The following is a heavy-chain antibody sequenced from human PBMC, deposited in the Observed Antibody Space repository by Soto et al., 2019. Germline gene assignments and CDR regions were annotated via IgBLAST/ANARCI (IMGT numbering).Heavy chain of an antibody. J-gene: IGHJ4*02. V-gene: IGHV3-23*01. CDR1: GFTFSSYA. CDR2: ISASGGDT. Sequence: EVQLLESGGGLVQPGGSLRLSCTASGFTFSSYAMNWVRQAPGKGLEWVSSISASGGDTHYAESVKGRFTISRDNSKNTLYRQRNSLRAEDTAIYYCAKDVPEGGSSWSSRFDYWGQGTLVTVSS. D-gene: IGHD6-13*01. CDR3: AKDVPEGGSSWSSRFDY.